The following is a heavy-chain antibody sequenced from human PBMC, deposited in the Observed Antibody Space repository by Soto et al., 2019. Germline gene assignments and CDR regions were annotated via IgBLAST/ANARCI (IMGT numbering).Heavy chain of an antibody. Sequence: GGSLSLSCAASGFTFSNYSMNWVRHAPGKGLEWVSSISSSSSYIYYADSVKGRFTISRDNAKNSLYLQMNSLRAEDTAVYYCARDPGTAPDYWGQGTLVTVSS. CDR1: GFTFSNYS. V-gene: IGHV3-21*01. D-gene: IGHD2-21*02. CDR3: ARDPGTAPDY. J-gene: IGHJ4*02. CDR2: ISSSSSYI.